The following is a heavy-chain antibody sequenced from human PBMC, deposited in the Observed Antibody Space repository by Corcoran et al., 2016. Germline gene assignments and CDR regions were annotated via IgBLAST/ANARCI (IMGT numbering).Heavy chain of an antibody. Sequence: EVQLVESGGGLVQPGGSLRLSCAASGFTFSSYSMNWVRQAPGKGLKWVSYISSSSSTIYYADSVKGRFTISRDNAKNSLYLQMNSLRAEDTAVYYCARLAQLGIYYYYSGMDVWRQGIAVTVSS. V-gene: IGHV3-48*04. CDR3: ARLAQLGIYYYYSGMDV. J-gene: IGHJ6*02. CDR1: GFTFSSYS. CDR2: ISSSSSTI. D-gene: IGHD1-1*01.